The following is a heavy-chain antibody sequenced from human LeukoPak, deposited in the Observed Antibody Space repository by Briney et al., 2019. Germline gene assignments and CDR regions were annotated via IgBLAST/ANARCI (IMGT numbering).Heavy chain of an antibody. CDR3: AKDRLYSISSKDAFDI. J-gene: IGHJ3*02. CDR1: GFTFSSYV. Sequence: GGSLTLPCAASGFTFSSYVMSWVRQAPGKGLEWVSAISGSGGSTYYADSVKGRFTISRDNSKNTLYLQMNSLRAEDTAVYYCAKDRLYSISSKDAFDIWGQGTMVTVSS. CDR2: ISGSGGST. D-gene: IGHD6-6*01. V-gene: IGHV3-23*01.